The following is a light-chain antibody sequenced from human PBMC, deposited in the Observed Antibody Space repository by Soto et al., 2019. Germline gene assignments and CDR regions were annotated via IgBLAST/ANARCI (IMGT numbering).Light chain of an antibody. Sequence: QSALTQPPSASGSPGQSVTISCTGTSSDVGGYNYVSWYQQHPGKAPKLMIYEVHKRPSGISSRFSGSKSGNTASLTISGLQAEDEADYYCCSYAGSRTFVVFGGGTKLTVL. V-gene: IGLV2-23*02. CDR3: CSYAGSRTFVV. CDR1: SSDVGGYNY. CDR2: EVH. J-gene: IGLJ2*01.